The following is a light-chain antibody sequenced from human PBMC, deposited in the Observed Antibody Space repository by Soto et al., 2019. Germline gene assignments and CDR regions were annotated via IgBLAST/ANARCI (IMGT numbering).Light chain of an antibody. V-gene: IGKV3-11*01. J-gene: IGKJ5*01. Sequence: EIVLTQSPGTLSLSPGERATLSCRASQSVSSYLAWYQQKPGQAPRLLIYDASNRATGIPARFSGSGSGTGFTLTISSLEPEDFAVYYCQQRSNWVTFGQGTRLEI. CDR3: QQRSNWVT. CDR2: DAS. CDR1: QSVSSY.